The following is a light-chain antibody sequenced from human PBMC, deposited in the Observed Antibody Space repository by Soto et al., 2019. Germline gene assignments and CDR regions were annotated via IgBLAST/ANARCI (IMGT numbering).Light chain of an antibody. CDR1: QGISSW. V-gene: IGKV1-12*01. J-gene: IGKJ4*01. CDR3: QQANSFPLT. Sequence: DIQMTQSPSSVSASVGDRVTITCRASQGISSWLAWYHQKPGKAPNLLIHTASSLQSGVPSTFSGSGSGTDFTLTISSLQPEDFATYYWQQANSFPLTFGGGTKVEIK. CDR2: TAS.